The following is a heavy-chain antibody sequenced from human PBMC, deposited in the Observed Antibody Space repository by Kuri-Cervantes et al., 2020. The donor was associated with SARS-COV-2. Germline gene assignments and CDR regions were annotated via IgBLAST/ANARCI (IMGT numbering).Heavy chain of an antibody. CDR3: AREGVDIVGAPHDAFDI. J-gene: IGHJ3*02. D-gene: IGHD1-26*01. CDR1: GFPFSSYW. CDR2: IKQDGSEK. Sequence: LSLTCAASGFPFSSYWMSWVRQAPGKGLEWVANIKQDGSEKYYVDSVKGRFTISRDNAKNSLYLQMNSLRAEDTAVYYCAREGVDIVGAPHDAFDIWGQGTMVTVSS. V-gene: IGHV3-7*01.